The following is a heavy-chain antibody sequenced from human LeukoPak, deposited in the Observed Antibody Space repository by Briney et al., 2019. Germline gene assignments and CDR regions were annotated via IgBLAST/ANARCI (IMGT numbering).Heavy chain of an antibody. CDR1: GGSISSSSYY. J-gene: IGHJ1*01. D-gene: IGHD3-10*01. V-gene: IGHV4-39*07. CDR3: ATLVRETGREYFQH. Sequence: SETLSLTCTVSGGSISSSSYYWGWIRQPPGKGLEWIGSIYYSGSTYYNKSLRSRLTISLDTSKSQFSLKMTNGTAADTAVYYCATLVRETGREYFQHWGQGTLITVSS. CDR2: IYYSGST.